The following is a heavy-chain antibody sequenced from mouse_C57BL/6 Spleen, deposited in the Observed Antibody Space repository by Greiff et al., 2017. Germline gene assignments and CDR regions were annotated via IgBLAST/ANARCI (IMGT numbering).Heavy chain of an antibody. V-gene: IGHV5-17*01. CDR2: ISGASSTI. Sequence: EVKLMEPGGGLVKPGGSLKLSCAASGFTFSDYGMHWVRQAPEKGLEWVAYISGASSTIYYADTVKGRFTISRDNAKNTLFLQMTSLRSEDTAIFYCARRGSTGNFDYWGQGTTLTVSS. D-gene: IGHD3-2*02. J-gene: IGHJ2*01. CDR1: GFTFSDYG. CDR3: ARRGSTGNFDY.